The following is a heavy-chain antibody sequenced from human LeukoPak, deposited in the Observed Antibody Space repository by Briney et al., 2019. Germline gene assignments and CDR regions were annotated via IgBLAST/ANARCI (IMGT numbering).Heavy chain of an antibody. CDR1: GFTVSSNY. CDR3: ARDKRYYYGSGGFDP. V-gene: IGHV3-53*01. J-gene: IGHJ5*02. Sequence: PGGSLRLSCAAYGFTVSSNYMSWVRQAPGKGLEWVSVIYSGGSTYYADSAKGRFTISRDNSKNTLYRQMNSLRAEDTAVYYCARDKRYYYGSGGFDPWGQGTLVTVSS. CDR2: IYSGGST. D-gene: IGHD3-10*01.